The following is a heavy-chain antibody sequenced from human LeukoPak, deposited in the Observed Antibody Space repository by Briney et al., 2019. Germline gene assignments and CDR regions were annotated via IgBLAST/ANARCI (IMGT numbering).Heavy chain of an antibody. CDR3: ARGYDSGSYYADY. V-gene: IGHV3-21*01. Sequence: PGGSLRLSCAASGFSFSSYAMNWVRQAPGKGLEWVSSISSSGTYIYYTDSVKGRFTISRDNAKNSLYLQMNSLRAEDTAVYYCARGYDSGSYYADYWGQGTLVTVSS. D-gene: IGHD3-10*01. J-gene: IGHJ4*02. CDR2: ISSSGTYI. CDR1: GFSFSSYA.